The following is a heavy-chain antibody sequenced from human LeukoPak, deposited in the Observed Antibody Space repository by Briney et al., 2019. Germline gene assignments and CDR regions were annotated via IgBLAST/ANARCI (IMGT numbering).Heavy chain of an antibody. J-gene: IGHJ3*02. CDR3: ARGGGSGWYWNDAFDI. CDR2: ISSSSSYI. Sequence: PGGSLKLSCAASGFTFSSYSMNWVRQAPRKGLEWVSSISSSSSYIYYADSVKGRFTISRDNAKNSLYLQMNSLRAEDTAVYYCARGGGSGWYWNDAFDIWGQGTMVTVSS. V-gene: IGHV3-21*01. D-gene: IGHD6-19*01. CDR1: GFTFSSYS.